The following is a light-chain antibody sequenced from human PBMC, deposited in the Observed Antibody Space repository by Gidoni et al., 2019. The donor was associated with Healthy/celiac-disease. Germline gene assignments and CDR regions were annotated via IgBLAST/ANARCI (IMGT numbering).Light chain of an antibody. V-gene: IGKV3-11*01. J-gene: IGKJ1*01. CDR1: QSVSSY. Sequence: IVFTQSPATLSLSPGERATLSCRASQSVSSYLAWYQQKPGQAPRLLIYDASNRATGIPARFSGSGSGTDFTLTISSLEPEDFAVYYCQQRSNLWTFGQGTKVEIK. CDR2: DAS. CDR3: QQRSNLWT.